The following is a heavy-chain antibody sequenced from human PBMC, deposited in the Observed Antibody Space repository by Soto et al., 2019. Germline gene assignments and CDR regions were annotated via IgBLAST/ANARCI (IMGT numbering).Heavy chain of an antibody. CDR3: AKGTIGVAAAIWFDP. Sequence: PGGSLRLSCAASGFTFSSYDMHWVRQATGKGLEWVSAIGTAGDTYYPGSVKGRFTISRENAKNSLYLQMNSLRAGDTAVYYCAKGTIGVAAAIWFDPWGQGTLVTVSS. V-gene: IGHV3-13*04. D-gene: IGHD6-13*01. CDR1: GFTFSSYD. CDR2: IGTAGDT. J-gene: IGHJ5*02.